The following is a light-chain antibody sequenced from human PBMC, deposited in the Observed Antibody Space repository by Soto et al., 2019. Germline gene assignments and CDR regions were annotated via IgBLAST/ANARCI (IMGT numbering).Light chain of an antibody. CDR1: QSVTRD. Sequence: EILLTQSPATLSMSPGERVTLSCRASQSVTRDLAWYQQKPGQAPRLLIYGASTRATGIPARFSGSGSGTEFTLTISSLQSEDFAIYYCQQYRTFGQGTRVEIK. J-gene: IGKJ1*01. V-gene: IGKV3-15*01. CDR3: QQYRT. CDR2: GAS.